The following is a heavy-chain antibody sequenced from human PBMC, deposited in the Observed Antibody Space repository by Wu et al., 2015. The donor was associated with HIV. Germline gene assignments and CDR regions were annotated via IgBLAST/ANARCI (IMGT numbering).Heavy chain of an antibody. CDR1: GYTFTSYG. J-gene: IGHJ6*03. CDR3: ARQLIGYCTNGVCYTYYMDV. D-gene: IGHD2-8*01. V-gene: IGHV1-18*01. CDR2: ISAYNGNT. Sequence: QVRLVQSGAEVKKPGASVKVSCKASGYTFTSYGISWVRQAPGQGLEWMGWISAYNGNTNYAQKLQGRVTMTTDTSTSTAYMELRSLRSDDTAVYYCARQLIGYCTNGVCYTYYMDVWGKGTTVTVSS.